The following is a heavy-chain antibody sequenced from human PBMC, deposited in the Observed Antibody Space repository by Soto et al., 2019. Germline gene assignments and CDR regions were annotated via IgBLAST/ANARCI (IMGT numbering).Heavy chain of an antibody. V-gene: IGHV4-34*01. Sequence: SETLSLTCAVCGGSFSGYYWSWIRQPPGKGLEWIGEINHSGSTNYNPSLKSRVTISVDTSKNQFSLKLSSVTAADTAVYYCARPANSGSYLVGWGQGTLVTVSS. CDR3: ARPANSGSYLVG. D-gene: IGHD1-26*01. CDR1: GGSFSGYY. CDR2: INHSGST. J-gene: IGHJ4*02.